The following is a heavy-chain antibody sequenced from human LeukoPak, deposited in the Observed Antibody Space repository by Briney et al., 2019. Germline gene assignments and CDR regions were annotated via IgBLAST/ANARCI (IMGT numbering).Heavy chain of an antibody. D-gene: IGHD3-10*01. CDR3: ASHYGSGSFYSPFDY. Sequence: SETLSLTCTVSGGSISSSSYYWGWIRQPPGKGLEWIGSIYYSGSTYYNPSPKSRVTISVDTSKNQFSLKLSSVTAADTAVYYCASHYGSGSFYSPFDYWGQGTLVTVSS. J-gene: IGHJ4*02. CDR1: GGSISSSSYY. CDR2: IYYSGST. V-gene: IGHV4-39*01.